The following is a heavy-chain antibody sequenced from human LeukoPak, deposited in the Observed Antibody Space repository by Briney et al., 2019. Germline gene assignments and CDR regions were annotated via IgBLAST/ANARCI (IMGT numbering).Heavy chain of an antibody. CDR1: GGSFSGYY. V-gene: IGHV4-34*01. D-gene: IGHD3-3*01. Sequence: MPSETLSLTCAVYGGSFSGYYWSWIRQPPGKGLEGIGEINHSGSTNYNPSLNSRVTISVETSKNQFSLKLSSVTAADTAVYYCARAPLTIFGVDYYYGMDVWGQGTTVTVSS. CDR3: ARAPLTIFGVDYYYGMDV. J-gene: IGHJ6*02. CDR2: INHSGST.